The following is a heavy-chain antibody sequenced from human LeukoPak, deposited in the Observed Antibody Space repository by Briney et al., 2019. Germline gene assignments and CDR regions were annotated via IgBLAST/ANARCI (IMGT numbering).Heavy chain of an antibody. J-gene: IGHJ4*02. CDR2: INHDGGDK. V-gene: IGHV3-7*02. D-gene: IGHD4-17*01. CDR3: AITGGPTVTAFDL. Sequence: PGGSLTLSCVASGFLLRNYLMSWVRQAPGKGLEWVANINHDGGDKNYVDSVKGRFTISRDNAKSSLYLQMNSLRVEDTAVYYCAITGGPTVTAFDLWGQGILVTVSS. CDR1: GFLLRNYL.